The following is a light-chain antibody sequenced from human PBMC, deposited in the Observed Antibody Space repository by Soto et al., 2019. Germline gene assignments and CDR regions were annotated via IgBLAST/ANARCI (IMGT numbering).Light chain of an antibody. Sequence: DIQLTQSPSFLSASVGDRVTITCRASQDIANYLAWYQQKPGKAPKFLIYATSTFQSGLPSRFSGSGSGTELTITISSLQPEDFATYYCQPVNSYPLTFGGGTNVDIK. CDR3: QPVNSYPLT. CDR1: QDIANY. CDR2: ATS. J-gene: IGKJ4*01. V-gene: IGKV1-9*01.